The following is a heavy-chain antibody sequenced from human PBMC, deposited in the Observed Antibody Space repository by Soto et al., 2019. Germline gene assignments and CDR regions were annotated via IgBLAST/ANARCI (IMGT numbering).Heavy chain of an antibody. CDR3: AARCSGGSCGYYYYGMDV. CDR2: IYYSGGT. Sequence: SETLSLTCTFSGGSISSSSYYWGWIRQPPGEGLEWVGGIYYSGGTYYNPSPKRRVPLSVDTSQNQFSLKLSSVTAADTAVYYCAARCSGGSCGYYYYGMDVWGQGTTVTVSS. J-gene: IGHJ6*02. D-gene: IGHD2-15*01. V-gene: IGHV4-39*01. CDR1: GGSISSSSYY.